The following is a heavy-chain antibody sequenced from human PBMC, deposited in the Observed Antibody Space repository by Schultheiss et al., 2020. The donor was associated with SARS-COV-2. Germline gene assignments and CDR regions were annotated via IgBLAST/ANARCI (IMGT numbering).Heavy chain of an antibody. V-gene: IGHV1-69*08. CDR3: AREGGSGSPRHYYYGMDV. Sequence: SVKVSCKASGGTFSSYTISWVRQAPGQGLEWMGRIIPIFGTANYAQKFQGRVTMTRDTSISTAYMELSRLRSEDTAVYYCAREGGSGSPRHYYYGMDVWGQGTTVTVSS. CDR2: IIPIFGTA. D-gene: IGHD3-10*01. J-gene: IGHJ6*02. CDR1: GGTFSSYT.